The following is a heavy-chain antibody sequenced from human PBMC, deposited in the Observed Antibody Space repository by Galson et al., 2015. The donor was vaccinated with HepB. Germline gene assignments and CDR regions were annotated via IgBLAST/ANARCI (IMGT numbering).Heavy chain of an antibody. D-gene: IGHD3-3*01. CDR2: ISYDGSNK. CDR1: GFTFSSYG. J-gene: IGHJ4*02. CDR3: AKVWSGLFDY. Sequence: SLRLSCAASGFTFSSYGMHWVRQAPGKGLEWVAVISYDGSNKYYADSVKGRFTISRDNSKNTLYLQMNSLRAEDTAVYYCAKVWSGLFDYWGQGTLVTVSS. V-gene: IGHV3-30*18.